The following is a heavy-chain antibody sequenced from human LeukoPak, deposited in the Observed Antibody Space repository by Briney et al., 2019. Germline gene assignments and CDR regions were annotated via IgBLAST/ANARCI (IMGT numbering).Heavy chain of an antibody. V-gene: IGHV3-53*01. Sequence: PGGSLRLSCAASGFTFSSYGMHWVRQAPGKGLEWVSVIYSGGSTYYADSVKGRFTISRDNSKNTLYLQMNSLRAEDTAVYYCARAHYYYYYMDVWGKGTTVTVSS. J-gene: IGHJ6*03. CDR2: IYSGGST. CDR3: ARAHYYYYYMDV. CDR1: GFTFSSYG.